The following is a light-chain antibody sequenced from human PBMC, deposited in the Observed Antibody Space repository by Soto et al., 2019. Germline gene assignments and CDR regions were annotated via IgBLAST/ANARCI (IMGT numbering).Light chain of an antibody. CDR2: AAS. V-gene: IGKV1-39*01. CDR1: QGISSY. J-gene: IGKJ1*01. CDR3: QQSYSTPPT. Sequence: DIKLTQSPSFLSASVGDRVTITCRASQGISSYLAWYQQKPGKAPELLIYAASTLQSGVPSRFSGSGSGTDFTLTISSLQPEDFATYYCQQSYSTPPTFGQGTKVDIK.